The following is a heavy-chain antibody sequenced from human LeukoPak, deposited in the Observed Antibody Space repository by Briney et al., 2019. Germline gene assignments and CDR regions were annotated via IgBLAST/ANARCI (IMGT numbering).Heavy chain of an antibody. V-gene: IGHV3-9*01. D-gene: IGHD4-17*01. CDR3: AKDMGLGVTTVTLDY. CDR2: ISWNSGSI. CDR1: GFTFDDYA. J-gene: IGHJ4*02. Sequence: GGSLRLSCAASGFTFDDYAMHWVRQAAGKGLEWVSGISWNSGSIGYADSVKGRFIISRDNAKNSLYLQMNSLRAEDTALYYCAKDMGLGVTTVTLDYWGQGTLVTVSS.